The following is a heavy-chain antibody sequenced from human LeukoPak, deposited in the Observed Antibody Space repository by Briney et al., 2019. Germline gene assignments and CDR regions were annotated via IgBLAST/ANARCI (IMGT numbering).Heavy chain of an antibody. D-gene: IGHD3-10*01. J-gene: IGHJ4*02. CDR1: GFTFSNYA. CDR3: AKDEPGTYSPSDY. V-gene: IGHV3-30*18. CDR2: MSYDGSDK. Sequence: PGGSLRLFCAASGFTFSNYAMHWVRQAPAKGLEWVALMSYDGSDKYDADSVKGRFTISRDNSKSTLHLQMNSLRAEDTAVYYCAKDEPGTYSPSDYWGQGTLVTVSS.